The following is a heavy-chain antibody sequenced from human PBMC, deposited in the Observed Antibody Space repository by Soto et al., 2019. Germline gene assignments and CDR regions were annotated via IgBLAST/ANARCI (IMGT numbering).Heavy chain of an antibody. Sequence: SETLSLTCAVYGGSFSGYYWSWIRQPPGKGLEWIGEINHSGNTNYNPSLKSRVTISVDTSKNQFSLKLSSVTAADTAMFYCATQGFYRMGVWGRGTTVTVSS. J-gene: IGHJ6*02. CDR2: INHSGNT. V-gene: IGHV4-34*01. CDR1: GGSFSGYY. CDR3: ATQGFYRMGV.